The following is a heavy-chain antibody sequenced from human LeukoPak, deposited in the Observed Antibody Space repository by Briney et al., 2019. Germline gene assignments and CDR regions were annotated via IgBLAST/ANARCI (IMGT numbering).Heavy chain of an antibody. J-gene: IGHJ5*02. D-gene: IGHD4-11*01. CDR1: GFTFSSYW. CDR3: ARDPTTTGYNWFDP. CDR2: IKQDGSEK. Sequence: GGSLRLSCAASGFTFSSYWMSWVRQAPGKGLEWVANIKQDGSEKYYVDSVKGRFTISRDNAKNSLYLQMNSLRAEDTAVYYCARDPTTTGYNWFDPLGQGTLVTVSS. V-gene: IGHV3-7*03.